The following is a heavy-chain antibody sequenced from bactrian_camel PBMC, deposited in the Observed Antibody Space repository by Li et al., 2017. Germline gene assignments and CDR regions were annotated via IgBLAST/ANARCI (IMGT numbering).Heavy chain of an antibody. D-gene: IGHD5*01. CDR1: GHKYERPC. CDR2: IGNDGST. J-gene: IGHJ4*01. CDR3: AADRGSGNGRETWVGYVPAFLY. Sequence: HVQLVESGGGSVETGGSLNLSFVISGHKYERPCMAWFRQNPGQEREGVAAIGNDGSTIYADSVKGRFTISKNNANNTLYLLMNSLKPEDTAMYYCAADRGSGNGRETWVGYVPAFLYSGQGTQVTVS. V-gene: IGHV3S55*01.